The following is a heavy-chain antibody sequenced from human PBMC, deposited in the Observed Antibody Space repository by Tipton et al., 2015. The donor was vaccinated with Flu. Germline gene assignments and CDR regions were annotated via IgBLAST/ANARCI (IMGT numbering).Heavy chain of an antibody. J-gene: IGHJ4*02. V-gene: IGHV3-7*01. CDR2: MDKDGSER. Sequence: GSLRLSCAASGFTFNTYWMSWVRQSPGRGLEWVASMDKDGSERDYSDSVEGRFTVSRDNAKNSLFLQMSSLRAEDTAVDYCARISWDILVAPNATPCPYFDYWGQGTLVTVSS. CDR3: ARISWDILVAPNATPCPYFDY. D-gene: IGHD2-15*01. CDR1: GFTFNTYW.